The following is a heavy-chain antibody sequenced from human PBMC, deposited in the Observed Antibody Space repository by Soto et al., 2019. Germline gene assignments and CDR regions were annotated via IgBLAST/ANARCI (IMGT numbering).Heavy chain of an antibody. CDR2: IYYSGST. CDR1: GDSVSSGSYY. CDR3: ARDYYDSSGYPSPTRY. Sequence: SETLSLTCTVSGDSVSSGSYYWSWIRQPPGKGLEWIGYIYYSGSTNYNPSLKSRVTISVDTSKNQFSLKLSSVTAADTAVYYCARDYYDSSGYPSPTRYWGQGTLVTVSS. J-gene: IGHJ4*02. D-gene: IGHD3-22*01. V-gene: IGHV4-61*01.